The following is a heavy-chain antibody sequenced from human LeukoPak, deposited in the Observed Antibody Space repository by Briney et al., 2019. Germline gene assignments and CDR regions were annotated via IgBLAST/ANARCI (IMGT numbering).Heavy chain of an antibody. CDR3: ARFGGSGDTGGYFDN. V-gene: IGHV4-4*07. CDR2: IYNGGST. CDR1: GASISNYY. D-gene: IGHD2-15*01. Sequence: SETLSLTCIVSGASISNYYWSWIRQPAGKGPEWIGRIYNGGSTNYNSSLRSRITMSLDTSKNQFSLKLTSVTAADTAVYYCARFGGSGDTGGYFDNWGQGTLVTVSS. J-gene: IGHJ4*02.